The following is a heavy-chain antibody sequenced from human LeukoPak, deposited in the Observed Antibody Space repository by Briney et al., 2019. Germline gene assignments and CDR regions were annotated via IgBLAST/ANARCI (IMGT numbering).Heavy chain of an antibody. J-gene: IGHJ4*02. CDR1: GGAFSSYA. V-gene: IGHV1-69*13. Sequence: SVKVSCKASGGAFSSYAISWVRQAPGQGLEWMGGIIPIFGTANYAQKFQGRVTITADESTSTAYMELSSLRSEDTAVYYCARVTGIAVAVDFDYWGLGTLVTVSS. CDR2: IIPIFGTA. CDR3: ARVTGIAVAVDFDY. D-gene: IGHD6-19*01.